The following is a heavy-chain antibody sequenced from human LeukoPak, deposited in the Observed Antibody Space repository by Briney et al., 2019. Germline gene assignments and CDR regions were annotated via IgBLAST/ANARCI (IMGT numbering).Heavy chain of an antibody. D-gene: IGHD1-26*01. J-gene: IGHJ6*03. CDR3: AKGPTKHYYYYMDV. Sequence: PGRSLRLSCAASGFTFDDYAMHWVRQAPGKGLEWVSGISWNSGSIGYADSVKGRSTISRDNAKNSLYLQMNSLRAEDMALYYCAKGPTKHYYYYMDVWGKGTTVTVSS. V-gene: IGHV3-9*03. CDR2: ISWNSGSI. CDR1: GFTFDDYA.